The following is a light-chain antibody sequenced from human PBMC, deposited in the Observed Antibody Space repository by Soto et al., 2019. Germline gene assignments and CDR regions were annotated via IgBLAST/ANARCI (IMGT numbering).Light chain of an antibody. V-gene: IGLV1-40*01. Sequence: QSVLTQPPSVSGAPGQRVTISCTGSSSNIGACYDVHWYQQLPGTAPKLLIYGNSNRPSGVPDRFSGSKSGNSASLAITGLQAEDEADYYCQSYDSSLSGHVVFGGGTKLTVL. CDR2: GNS. CDR1: SSNIGACYD. J-gene: IGLJ2*01. CDR3: QSYDSSLSGHVV.